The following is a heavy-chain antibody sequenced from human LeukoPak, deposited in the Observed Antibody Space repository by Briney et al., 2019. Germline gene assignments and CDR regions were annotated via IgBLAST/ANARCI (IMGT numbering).Heavy chain of an antibody. V-gene: IGHV4-39*01. CDR2: LYYSGGTYSSGGT. D-gene: IGHD2-2*01. CDR1: GGSISSSSHF. CDR3: ARLVRYCSTDTCYPFDY. Sequence: SETLSLTCTVSGGSISSSSHFWGWIRQPPGKGLEWIGSLYYSGGTYSSGGTYYNPSLKSRVTISKDTSKNQFSLKLNSVTAAGTAIYYCARLVRYCSTDTCYPFDYWGQGTLATVSS. J-gene: IGHJ4*02.